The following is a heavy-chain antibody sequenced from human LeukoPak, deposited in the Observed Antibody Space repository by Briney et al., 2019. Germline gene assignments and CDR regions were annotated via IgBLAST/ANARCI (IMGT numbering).Heavy chain of an antibody. J-gene: IGHJ6*04. CDR3: ARVGSCYDFWSGYMAV. CDR1: GCTFSSYA. V-gene: IGHV3-30-3*01. CDR2: ISYDGSNK. Sequence: GGSLRLSCAASGCTFSSYAMHWVRQAPGKGLEWVAVISYDGSNKYYADSVKGRFTISRDNSKNTLYLQMNSLRAEDTAVYYCARVGSCYDFWSGYMAVWGKGTTVTVSS. D-gene: IGHD3-3*01.